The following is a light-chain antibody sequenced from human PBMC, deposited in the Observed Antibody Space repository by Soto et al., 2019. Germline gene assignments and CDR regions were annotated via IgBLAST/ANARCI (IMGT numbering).Light chain of an antibody. CDR3: MQTLQTPPT. V-gene: IGKV2-28*01. J-gene: IGKJ2*01. CDR1: QSLLDSNGNNH. Sequence: DIVMSQSPLSLPVTPGEPASISCRSSQSLLDSNGNNHLDWYLQKPGQSPQVLIYLGSNRASGVPDRFSGSGSDTDFTLKISRVEAEDVGVYYCMQTLQTPPTFGQGTKLEI. CDR2: LGS.